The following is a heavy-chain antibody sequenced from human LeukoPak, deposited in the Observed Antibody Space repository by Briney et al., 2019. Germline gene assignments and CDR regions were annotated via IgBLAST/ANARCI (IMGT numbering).Heavy chain of an antibody. Sequence: ASVKVSCKASGYTFTSYDINWVRQAPGQGLEWMGCMNPNSGNTGNAQKFQVRVTMTRNTYITTAYMELSSLRSEDTAVYYCARDSPMYSSRWNPLYYYYGMDVWGQGTTVTVSS. CDR3: ARDSPMYSSRWNPLYYYYGMDV. D-gene: IGHD6-13*01. J-gene: IGHJ6*02. CDR1: GYTFTSYD. V-gene: IGHV1-8*01. CDR2: MNPNSGNT.